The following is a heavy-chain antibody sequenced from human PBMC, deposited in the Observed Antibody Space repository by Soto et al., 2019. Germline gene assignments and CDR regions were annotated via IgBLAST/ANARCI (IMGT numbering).Heavy chain of an antibody. CDR2: IFYSGST. J-gene: IGHJ6*02. V-gene: IGHV4-39*01. Sequence: SETLSLTCAVHGGSFSGYYWGWIRQPPGKGLEWIGSIFYSGSTYYNPSLKSRVTISVDTSKNQFSLKLSSVTAADTAVYYCARHLTYCSAGSCYSDFPYYGMDVWGQGTTVTVSS. D-gene: IGHD2-15*01. CDR3: ARHLTYCSAGSCYSDFPYYGMDV. CDR1: GGSFSGYY.